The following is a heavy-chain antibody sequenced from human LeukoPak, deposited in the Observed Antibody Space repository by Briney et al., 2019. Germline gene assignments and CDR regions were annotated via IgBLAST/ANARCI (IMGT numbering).Heavy chain of an antibody. Sequence: GGSLRLSCAASGFTFSNYAMSWVRQAPGRGLDWVSGITGTGGSTYYADSVKGRFTMSRDNSKKTLDLQMNSLRAEDTAVYYCATYRQSGTDYWGQGTLVTVSS. CDR2: ITGTGGST. V-gene: IGHV3-23*01. D-gene: IGHD1-1*01. J-gene: IGHJ4*02. CDR1: GFTFSNYA. CDR3: ATYRQSGTDY.